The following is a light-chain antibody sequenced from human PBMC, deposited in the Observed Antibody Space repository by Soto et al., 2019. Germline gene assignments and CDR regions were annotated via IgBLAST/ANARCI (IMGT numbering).Light chain of an antibody. V-gene: IGKV3-15*01. J-gene: IGKJ2*01. CDR2: EAS. Sequence: EIVMTQSPVTLSASPGDTVTLSCRASQSVDINLAWYQQKPGRAPRLLISEASTRASDIPSRFSGSGSGTDFTLTISSLQSEDSAMYFCQQYSKWPPRYIFGQGTKVQIK. CDR3: QQYSKWPPRYI. CDR1: QSVDIN.